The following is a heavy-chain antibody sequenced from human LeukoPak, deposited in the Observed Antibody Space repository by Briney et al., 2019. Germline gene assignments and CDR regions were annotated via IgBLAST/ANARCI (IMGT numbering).Heavy chain of an antibody. CDR1: GGSISSYY. V-gene: IGHV4-4*07. CDR3: ARDKDLGYCSSTSCSWFDP. CDR2: IYTSGST. Sequence: SETLSLTCTVSGGSISSYYWSWIRQPAGKGLEWIGRIYTSGSTNYNPSLKSRVTMSVDTSKNQFSLKLSSVTAADSAVYYCARDKDLGYCSSTSCSWFDPWGQGTLVTVSS. J-gene: IGHJ5*02. D-gene: IGHD2-2*03.